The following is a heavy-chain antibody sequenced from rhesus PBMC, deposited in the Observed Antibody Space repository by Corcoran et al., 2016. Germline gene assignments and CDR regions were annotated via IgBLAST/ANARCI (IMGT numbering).Heavy chain of an antibody. CDR2: INGNSGTT. CDR3: ARQEVVVTKGFDL. D-gene: IGHD3-16*01. J-gene: IGHJ4*01. CDR1: GGSFSSYW. V-gene: IGHV4-80*01. Sequence: QAQLQASGPGLVKPSETLSLTCAVSGGSFSSYWWSWIRPPPGMGLVWIGEINGNSGTTSYNPSRESRVTISKDASKDHVSLNLKSVTAADTAVYYCARQEVVVTKGFDLWSQGILVTVSS.